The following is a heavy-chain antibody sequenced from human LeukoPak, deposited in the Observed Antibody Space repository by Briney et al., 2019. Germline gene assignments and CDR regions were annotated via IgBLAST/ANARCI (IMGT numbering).Heavy chain of an antibody. D-gene: IGHD3-9*01. V-gene: IGHV3-30*04. Sequence: GGSLRLSCAASGFTFSSYAMHWVRQAPGKGLEWVAVISYDGGNKYYADSVKGRFTISRDNSKNTLNLQMNSLRAEDTAVYYCARGTYYDILSGDANDAFDIWGQGTMVTVSS. CDR1: GFTFSSYA. J-gene: IGHJ3*02. CDR2: ISYDGGNK. CDR3: ARGTYYDILSGDANDAFDI.